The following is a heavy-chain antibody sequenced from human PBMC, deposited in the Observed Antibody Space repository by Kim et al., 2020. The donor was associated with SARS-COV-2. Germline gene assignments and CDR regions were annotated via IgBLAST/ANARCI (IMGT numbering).Heavy chain of an antibody. CDR3: ARDLKAVILGITKRTSDYYGMDV. J-gene: IGHJ6*02. CDR2: ISFDGTNK. V-gene: IGHV3-30*04. D-gene: IGHD2-21*02. Sequence: GGSLRLSCAASGFAFSSYAMNWVRQAPGKGLEWVALISFDGTNKDYADSVQGRFTISRDNSKNTVYLQMNSLRADDTAVYYCARDLKAVILGITKRTSDYYGMDVWGQGTTLTVSS. CDR1: GFAFSSYA.